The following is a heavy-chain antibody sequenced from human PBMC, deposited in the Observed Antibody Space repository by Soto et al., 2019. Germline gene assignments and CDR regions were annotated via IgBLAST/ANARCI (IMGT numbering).Heavy chain of an antibody. Sequence: SETLSVTCTVSGGSLSNYYWSWIRQPPGKGLEWVGYMFNGGSANYNPSLKSRVAISVDMSQNQFSLKLTSVTAADTAVYYCARHGAIYSNSWYDFDYWGQGTLVTVS. V-gene: IGHV4-59*08. CDR2: MFNGGSA. J-gene: IGHJ4*02. CDR1: GGSLSNYY. D-gene: IGHD5-18*01. CDR3: ARHGAIYSNSWYDFDY.